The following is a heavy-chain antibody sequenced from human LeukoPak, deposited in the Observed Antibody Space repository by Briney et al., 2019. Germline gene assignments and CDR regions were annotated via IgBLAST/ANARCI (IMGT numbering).Heavy chain of an antibody. CDR2: INPNSGVT. Sequence: ASVKVSCKASGYRFIGCYMHWVRQAPGQGLEWMGWINPNSGVTNYAQNFQGRVSMTRDTSISTAYMELSRLRSDDTAVYYCARQQEVSGYFDYWGQGTLVTVSS. J-gene: IGHJ4*02. CDR1: GYRFIGCY. CDR3: ARQQEVSGYFDY. V-gene: IGHV1-2*02. D-gene: IGHD3-16*02.